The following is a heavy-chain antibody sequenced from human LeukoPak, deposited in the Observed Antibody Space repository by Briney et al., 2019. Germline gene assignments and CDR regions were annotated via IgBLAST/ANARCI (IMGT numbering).Heavy chain of an antibody. D-gene: IGHD2/OR15-2a*01. CDR2: IRYDGSNK. CDR1: GFTFSDYY. Sequence: PGGSLRLSCAASGFTFSDYYMNWIRQAPGKGLEWVSFIRYDGSNKYYADSVKGRLTISRDNSKNTLYLQMNSLRAEDTAVYYCANQDSTEYSYYFDFWGQGTLVTVSS. CDR3: ANQDSTEYSYYFDF. V-gene: IGHV3-30*02. J-gene: IGHJ4*02.